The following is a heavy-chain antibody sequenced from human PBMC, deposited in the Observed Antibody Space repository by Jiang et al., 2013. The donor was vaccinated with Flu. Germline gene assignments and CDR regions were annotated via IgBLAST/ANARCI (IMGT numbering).Heavy chain of an antibody. CDR3: TRAFDVGFHDAFDI. D-gene: IGHD3-9*01. CDR1: GFTFGDYA. Sequence: LVQPGRSLRLSCTASGFTFGDYAMSWFRQAPGKGLEWVGFIRSKAYGGTTEYAASVKGRFTISRDDSKSIAYLQMNSLKTEDTAVYYCTRAFDVGFHDAFDIWGQGTMVTVSS. CDR2: IRSKAYGGTT. V-gene: IGHV3-49*03. J-gene: IGHJ3*02.